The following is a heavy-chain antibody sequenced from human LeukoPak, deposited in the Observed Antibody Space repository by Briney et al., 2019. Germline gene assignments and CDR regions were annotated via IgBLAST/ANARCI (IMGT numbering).Heavy chain of an antibody. CDR3: AKVNYYDSSGYYSHCWFDP. J-gene: IGHJ5*02. CDR1: GFTFSSYA. V-gene: IGHV3-23*01. D-gene: IGHD3-22*01. Sequence: GGSLRLSCAASGFTFSSYAMSRVRQAPGKGLEWVSAISGSGGSTYYADSVKGRFTISRDNSKNTLYLQMNSLRAEDTAVYYCAKVNYYDSSGYYSHCWFDPWGQGTLVTVSS. CDR2: ISGSGGST.